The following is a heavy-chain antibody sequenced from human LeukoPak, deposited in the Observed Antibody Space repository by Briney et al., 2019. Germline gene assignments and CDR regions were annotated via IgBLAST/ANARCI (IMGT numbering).Heavy chain of an antibody. D-gene: IGHD3-10*01. CDR3: ARVAIGDYFDY. CDR1: GFTVSSNY. J-gene: IGHJ4*02. CDR2: IYSGGST. Sequence: PGGSLRLSCAASGFTVSSNYMGWVRQAPGKGLEWVSVIYSGGSTYYADSVKGRFTISRDNSKNTLYLQMNSLRAEDTAVYYCARVAIGDYFDYWGQGTLVTVSS. V-gene: IGHV3-53*01.